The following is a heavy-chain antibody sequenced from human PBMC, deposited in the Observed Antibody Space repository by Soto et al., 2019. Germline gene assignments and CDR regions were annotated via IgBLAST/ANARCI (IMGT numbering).Heavy chain of an antibody. Sequence: GASVKVSCKASGYTFTSYGISWVRQAPGQGLEWMGGIIPIFGTANYAQKFQGRVTITADESTSTAYMELSSLRSEDTAVYYCARERVGAPFGAFDIWGQGTMVTVSS. D-gene: IGHD1-26*01. V-gene: IGHV1-69*13. J-gene: IGHJ3*02. CDR1: GYTFTSYG. CDR3: ARERVGAPFGAFDI. CDR2: IIPIFGTA.